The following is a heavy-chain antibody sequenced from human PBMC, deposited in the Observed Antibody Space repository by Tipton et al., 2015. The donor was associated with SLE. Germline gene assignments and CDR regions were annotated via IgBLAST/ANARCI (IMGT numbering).Heavy chain of an antibody. Sequence: ILSLTCTVFDGSLSGYYWAWLRQSPGKGLEWIGEISHDGGANYNPSLESRGTISLETSKNQFSLKLTSVTAADTAVYYCARDGGRRVISGTYDFYYYGLDVWGQGTTVTVSS. CDR1: DGSLSGYY. D-gene: IGHD6-13*01. V-gene: IGHV4-34*01. CDR2: ISHDGGA. J-gene: IGHJ6*02. CDR3: ARDGGRRVISGTYDFYYYGLDV.